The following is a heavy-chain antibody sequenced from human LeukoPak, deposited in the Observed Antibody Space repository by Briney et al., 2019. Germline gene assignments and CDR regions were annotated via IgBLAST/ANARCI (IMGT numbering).Heavy chain of an antibody. V-gene: IGHV3-23*01. CDR3: AKGRSGYSYGFDY. J-gene: IGHJ4*02. CDR2: ISGSGGST. Sequence: GGSLRLSCAASGSTFSSYAMNWVRQAPGEGLEWVSTISGSGGSTYYADSVKGRFTISRDNSENTLYLQMNSLRAEDTAVYYCAKGRSGYSYGFDYWGQGTLVTVSS. D-gene: IGHD5-18*01. CDR1: GSTFSSYA.